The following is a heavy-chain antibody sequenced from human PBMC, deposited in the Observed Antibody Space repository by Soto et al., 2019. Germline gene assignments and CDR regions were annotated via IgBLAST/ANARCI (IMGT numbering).Heavy chain of an antibody. CDR1: GGCVSSGGYY. D-gene: IGHD1-1*01. CDR3: ARDNLQMGSDY. J-gene: IGHJ4*02. CDR2: IYYSGST. Sequence: QVQLQESGPGLVKPSQTLSLTCTVSGGCVSSGGYYWSWIRQHPGKGLVWIGYIYYSGSTYYNPSLNSRVTISLDTSKNQFSLKVNTVTAADSAVYYCARDNLQMGSDYWGQGTLVTVSS. V-gene: IGHV4-31*03.